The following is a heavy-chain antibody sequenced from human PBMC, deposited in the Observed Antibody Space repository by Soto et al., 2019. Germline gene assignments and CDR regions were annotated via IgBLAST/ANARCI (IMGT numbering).Heavy chain of an antibody. V-gene: IGHV4-39*01. CDR2: IYYSGRST. CDR1: GGSISSSSYY. J-gene: IGHJ4*02. D-gene: IGHD6-19*01. CDR3: ARGLITGSHYSGGWYYFDS. Sequence: SETLSLTCTVSGGSISSSSYYWGWIRQPPGKGLEWSGSIYYSGRSTYYNPSLKSRVTISVHTSNSQFSLELSSVTAADTAVYYCARGLITGSHYSGGWYYFDSWGQGTQVTVSS.